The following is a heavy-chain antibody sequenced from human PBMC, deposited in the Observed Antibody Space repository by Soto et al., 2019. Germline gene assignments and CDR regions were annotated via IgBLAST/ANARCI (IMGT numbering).Heavy chain of an antibody. J-gene: IGHJ4*02. V-gene: IGHV3-23*01. Sequence: GGSLRLSCAASGFTFSSYAMSWVRQAPGKGLEWVSAISGSGGSTYYADSVKGRFTISRDNSKNTLYLQMNSLRAEDTAVYYCAQYCGGDCYSPFIDYWGQGTLVTVSS. D-gene: IGHD2-21*02. CDR1: GFTFSSYA. CDR2: ISGSGGST. CDR3: AQYCGGDCYSPFIDY.